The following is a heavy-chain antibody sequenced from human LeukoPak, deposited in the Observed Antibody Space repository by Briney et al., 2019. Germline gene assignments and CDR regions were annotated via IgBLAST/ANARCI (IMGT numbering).Heavy chain of an antibody. Sequence: PGGSLRLSCSASGFIFSSYTMHWVRQAPGKGLEYVSAISSNGDTTYYADSVKGRFTISRDNSKNTLYLQMSSLRAEDTAVYYCVKRSNYCFDYWGQGTLVTVSS. CDR3: VKRSNYCFDY. J-gene: IGHJ4*02. CDR1: GFIFSSYT. D-gene: IGHD1-7*01. CDR2: ISSNGDTT. V-gene: IGHV3-64D*06.